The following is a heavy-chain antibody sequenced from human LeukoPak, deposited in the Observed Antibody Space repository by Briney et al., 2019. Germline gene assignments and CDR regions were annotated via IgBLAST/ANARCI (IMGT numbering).Heavy chain of an antibody. V-gene: IGHV3-11*04. D-gene: IGHD5-18*01. CDR2: IRSSGSTI. CDR3: ARSNTATAHYFDY. J-gene: IGHJ4*02. Sequence: GGSLRLSCAASGFIFSDYYMSWIRQAPGKGLEWVSYIRSSGSTIYYADSVKGRFTISRDNARNSLYLQMSSLRAEDTAVYYCARSNTATAHYFDYWDQGTLVTVSS. CDR1: GFIFSDYY.